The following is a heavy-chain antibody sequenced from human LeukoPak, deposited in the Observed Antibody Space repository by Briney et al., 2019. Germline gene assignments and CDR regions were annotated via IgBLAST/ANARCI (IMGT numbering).Heavy chain of an antibody. J-gene: IGHJ4*02. CDR2: ISYDGSNK. D-gene: IGHD6-13*01. V-gene: IGHV3-30-3*01. CDR1: GFTFSSYA. CDR3: AREYSSSWYVPVLDY. Sequence: GGSLRLSCAASGFTFSSYAMHWVRQAPGKGLEWVAVISYDGSNKYYADSVKGRFTISRDNSKNTLYLQMNSLRAEDTAVYYCAREYSSSWYVPVLDYWGQGTLVTVSS.